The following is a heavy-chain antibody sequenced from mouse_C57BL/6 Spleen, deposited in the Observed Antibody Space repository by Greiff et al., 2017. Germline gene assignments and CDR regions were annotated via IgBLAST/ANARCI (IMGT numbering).Heavy chain of an antibody. D-gene: IGHD1-1*02. CDR3: AGGLWPDY. J-gene: IGHJ2*01. CDR1: GFTFTDYY. V-gene: IGHV7-3*01. Sequence: EVQVVESGGGLVQPGGSLSLSCAASGFTFTDYYMSWVRQPPGKALAWLGFIRNKANGYTPEYSASVKGRFTISRDNSQSILYLQMNALRAEDSATYYCAGGLWPDYWGQGTTLTVSS. CDR2: IRNKANGYTP.